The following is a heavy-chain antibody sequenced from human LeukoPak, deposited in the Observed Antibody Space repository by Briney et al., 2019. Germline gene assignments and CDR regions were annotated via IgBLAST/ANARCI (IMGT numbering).Heavy chain of an antibody. CDR1: GYTFTSYD. CDR2: MNPNSGNT. CDR3: ARGRYSSGWYKENWFDP. V-gene: IGHV1-8*01. J-gene: IGHJ5*02. D-gene: IGHD6-19*01. Sequence: GASVKVSCKASGYTFTSYDINWVRQATGQGLESMGWMNPNSGNTGYAQKFQGRVTMTRNTSISTAYMELSSLRSEDTAVYYCARGRYSSGWYKENWFDPWGQGTLVTVSS.